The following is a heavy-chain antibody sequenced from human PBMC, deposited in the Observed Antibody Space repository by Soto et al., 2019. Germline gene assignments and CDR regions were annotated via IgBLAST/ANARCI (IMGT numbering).Heavy chain of an antibody. D-gene: IGHD6-25*01. CDR3: NLRGDTANWYFDL. V-gene: IGHV3-73*02. CDR2: IRSKANSYAT. CDR1: GFTFSGSA. J-gene: IGHJ2*01. Sequence: EVQLVESGGGLVQPGGSLKLSCAASGFTFSGSAMHWVRQASGKGLEWVGRIRSKANSYATAYAASVKGRFTISRDDSKNTAYLQMNSLKTEDTAVYYCNLRGDTANWYFDLWGRGTLVTVSS.